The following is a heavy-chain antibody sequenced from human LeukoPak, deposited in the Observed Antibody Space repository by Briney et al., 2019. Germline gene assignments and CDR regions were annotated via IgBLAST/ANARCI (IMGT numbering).Heavy chain of an antibody. V-gene: IGHV1-69*01. D-gene: IGHD2-2*01. CDR3: ARDRGLGYCSSTSRYGVYNWFDP. CDR1: GGTFSSYA. Sequence: ASVKVSCKASGGTFSSYAISWVRQAPGQGLEWMGGIIPIFGTANYAQKFQGRVTITADESTSTAYMELSSLRSEDTAVYYCARDRGLGYCSSTSRYGVYNWFDPWGQGTLVTVSS. J-gene: IGHJ5*02. CDR2: IIPIFGTA.